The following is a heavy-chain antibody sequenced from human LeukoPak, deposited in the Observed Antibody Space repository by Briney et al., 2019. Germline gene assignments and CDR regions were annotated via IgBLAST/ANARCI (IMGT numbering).Heavy chain of an antibody. J-gene: IGHJ4*02. Sequence: SETLSLTCTVSGGPISSYYWSWIRQPPGKGLEWIGYIYYSGSTNYNPSLKSRVTISVDTSKNQFSLKLSSVTAADTAVYYCARSPQGYYFDYWGQGTLVTVSS. V-gene: IGHV4-59*01. CDR1: GGPISSYY. CDR2: IYYSGST. CDR3: ARSPQGYYFDY.